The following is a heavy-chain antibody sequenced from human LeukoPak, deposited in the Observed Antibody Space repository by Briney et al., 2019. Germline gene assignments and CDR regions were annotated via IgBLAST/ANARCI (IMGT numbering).Heavy chain of an antibody. D-gene: IGHD2-15*01. CDR1: GDSISSDVYY. Sequence: PSETLSLTCSVSGDSISSDVYYWSWIRQPPGKVLEWIGRIYASGSTTYNSSLKSRVTISIDTAKNQFSLKLTYVTAADTAVYYCAGTRRYCSGGSCYNWFDPWGQGTLVTVSS. V-gene: IGHV4-61*02. CDR2: IYASGST. J-gene: IGHJ5*02. CDR3: AGTRRYCSGGSCYNWFDP.